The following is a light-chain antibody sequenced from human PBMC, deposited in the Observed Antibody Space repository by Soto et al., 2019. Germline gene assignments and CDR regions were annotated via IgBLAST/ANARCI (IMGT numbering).Light chain of an antibody. CDR1: SSDVGGYNY. CDR2: EVS. Sequence: QSALTQPPSASGSPGQSVTISCTGTSSDVGGYNYVSWYQQHPGKAPKLMIYEVSKRPSGVPDRFSGSKSGNTASLTVSGLQAEDEADYYCSSYAGSIDVVFGGGIKLTVL. CDR3: SSYAGSIDVV. V-gene: IGLV2-8*01. J-gene: IGLJ2*01.